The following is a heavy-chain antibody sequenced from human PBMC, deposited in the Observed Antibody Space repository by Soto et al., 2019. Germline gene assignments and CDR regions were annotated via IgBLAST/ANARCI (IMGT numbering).Heavy chain of an antibody. Sequence: QVQLQESGPGLVKPSETLSLTCTVSGGSISGGVHSWSWIRQPPGKGLEWIGHIFDSGSTYSNPSLKSRLTISVDTSQNQFSLRLSSVTAADTAVYYCAREIMPLTNDWYFDLWGRGTLVTVSS. V-gene: IGHV4-30-4*01. J-gene: IGHJ2*01. CDR2: IFDSGST. D-gene: IGHD2-8*01. CDR3: AREIMPLTNDWYFDL. CDR1: GGSISGGVHS.